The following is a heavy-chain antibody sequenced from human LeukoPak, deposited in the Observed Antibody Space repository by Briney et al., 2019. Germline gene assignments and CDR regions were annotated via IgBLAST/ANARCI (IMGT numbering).Heavy chain of an antibody. V-gene: IGHV3-30*18. CDR2: ISYDGSNK. Sequence: PGGSLRLSCAASGFTFSSYGMHWVRQAPGKGLEWVAVISYDGSNKYYADSVKGRFTISRDNSKNTLYLQMNSLRAEDTAVYYCAKDREWGLGGSFGDYWGQGTLVTVSS. CDR3: AKDREWGLGGSFGDY. D-gene: IGHD1-26*01. CDR1: GFTFSSYG. J-gene: IGHJ4*02.